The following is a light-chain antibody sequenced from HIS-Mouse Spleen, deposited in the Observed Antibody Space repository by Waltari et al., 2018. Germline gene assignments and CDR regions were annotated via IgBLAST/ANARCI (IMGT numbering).Light chain of an antibody. CDR2: EGS. CDR3: CSYAGSSTWV. CDR1: SSDVGSYNL. Sequence: QSALTQPASVSGSPGQSITISCTGTSSDVGSYNLVSWYQQHPGQAPKLMIYEGSKRPSGVSNRLSGSKSGNTASLTISGLQAEDEADYYCCSYAGSSTWVFGGGTKLTVL. V-gene: IGLV2-23*01. J-gene: IGLJ3*02.